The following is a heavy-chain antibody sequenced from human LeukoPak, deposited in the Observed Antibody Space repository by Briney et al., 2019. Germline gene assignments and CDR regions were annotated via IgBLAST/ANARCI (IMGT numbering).Heavy chain of an antibody. Sequence: SETLSLTCTVSGDSISNYYWSWIRQPPGKGLEWIAYIHSSGSTNYNPSLQSRVTISVDMSKNQFSLKLASLTTADTAIYYCARAVSVTAAGPGYWGQGTLVTVSS. V-gene: IGHV4-59*01. CDR1: GDSISNYY. CDR2: IHSSGST. CDR3: ARAVSVTAAGPGY. J-gene: IGHJ4*02. D-gene: IGHD6-13*01.